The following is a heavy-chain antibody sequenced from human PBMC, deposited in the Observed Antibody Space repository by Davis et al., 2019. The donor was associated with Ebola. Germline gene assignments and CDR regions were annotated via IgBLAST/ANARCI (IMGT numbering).Heavy chain of an antibody. CDR2: IKQDGSEK. J-gene: IGHJ4*02. Sequence: GESLKISCAASGFTFSSYAMSWVRQAPGKGLEWVANIKQDGSEKYYVDSVKGRFTISRDNAKNSLYLQMNSLRAEDTAVYYCARDRRYYSDSSGSRGYYFDYWGQGTLVTVSS. D-gene: IGHD3-22*01. CDR3: ARDRRYYSDSSGSRGYYFDY. CDR1: GFTFSSYA. V-gene: IGHV3-7*01.